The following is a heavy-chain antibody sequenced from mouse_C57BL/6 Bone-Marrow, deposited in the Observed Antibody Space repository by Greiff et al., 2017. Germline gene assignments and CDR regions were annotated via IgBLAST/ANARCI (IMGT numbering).Heavy chain of an antibody. D-gene: IGHD1-1*01. V-gene: IGHV14-3*01. CDR2: IAPANGNT. CDR3: ARGAYGSSDY. Sequence: EVQLQESVAELVRPGASVKLSCTASGFNIKHTYMHWVKQRPEQGLEWIGRIAPANGNTKYAPEFQGKATITADTASNTAYLQLSSLTSEDTAIYYCARGAYGSSDYWGQGTTLTVSS. CDR1: GFNIKHTY. J-gene: IGHJ2*01.